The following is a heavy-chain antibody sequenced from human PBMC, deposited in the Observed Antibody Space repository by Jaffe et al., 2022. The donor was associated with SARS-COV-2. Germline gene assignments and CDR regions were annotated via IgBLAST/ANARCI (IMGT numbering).Heavy chain of an antibody. CDR1: GFTFSSYA. Sequence: EVQLLESGGGLVQPGGSLRLSCAASGFTFSSYAMSWVRQAPGKGLEWVSAISGSGGSTYYADSVKGRFTISRDNSKNTLYLQMNSLRAEDTAVYYCAKDPFFPAGTGYSSSWYSNYYYYGMDVWGQGTTVTVSS. J-gene: IGHJ6*02. CDR2: ISGSGGST. V-gene: IGHV3-23*01. CDR3: AKDPFFPAGTGYSSSWYSNYYYYGMDV. D-gene: IGHD6-13*01.